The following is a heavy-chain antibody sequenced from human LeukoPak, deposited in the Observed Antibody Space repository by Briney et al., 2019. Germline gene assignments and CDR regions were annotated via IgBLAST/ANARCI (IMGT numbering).Heavy chain of an antibody. D-gene: IGHD1-26*01. CDR2: INAGNGNT. J-gene: IGHJ3*02. CDR1: GYTFNKYA. CDR3: ATGAQGGIVGATMEAFDI. V-gene: IGHV1-3*01. Sequence: ASVKVSCKASGYTFNKYAMHWVRQAPGQRLEWMGWINAGNGNTEYSQKFQGRVTITGDTSASTANMELSSLRSEDTAVYYCATGAQGGIVGATMEAFDIWGQGTMVTVSS.